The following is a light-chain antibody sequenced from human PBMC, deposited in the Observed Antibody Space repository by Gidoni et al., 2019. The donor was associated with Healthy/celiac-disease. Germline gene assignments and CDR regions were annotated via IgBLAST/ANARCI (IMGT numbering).Light chain of an antibody. J-gene: IGLJ2*01. Sequence: QSVLTQPPSVSAAPGQKVTNSCSGSSSNIGNNYVSCYQQLPGTAPKLPIYENNKRPSGIPDRFSGSKSGTSATLGITGLQTGDEADYYCGTWDSSLGGVFGGGTKLTVL. V-gene: IGLV1-51*02. CDR1: SSNIGNNY. CDR3: GTWDSSLGGV. CDR2: ENN.